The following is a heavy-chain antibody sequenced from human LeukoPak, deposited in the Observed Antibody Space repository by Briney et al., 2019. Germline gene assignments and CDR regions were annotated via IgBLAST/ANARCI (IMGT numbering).Heavy chain of an antibody. J-gene: IGHJ4*02. CDR1: GFTFSSYA. CDR2: ISYDGSNK. CDR3: ARDLSYDSSGPIDY. D-gene: IGHD3-22*01. V-gene: IGHV3-30*04. Sequence: GGSLRLSCAASGFTFSSYAMHWVRQAPGKGLEWVAVISYDGSNKYYADSVKGRFTISRDNSKNTLYLQMNSLRAEDTAVYYCARDLSYDSSGPIDYWGQGTLVTVSS.